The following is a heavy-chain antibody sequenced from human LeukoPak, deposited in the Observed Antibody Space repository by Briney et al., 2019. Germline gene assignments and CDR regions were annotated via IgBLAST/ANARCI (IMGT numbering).Heavy chain of an antibody. Sequence: ASETLSLTCTVSGGSISSYYWSWIRQPPGKGLEWIGYIYYSGSTNYNPSLKSRVTISVDTSKNQFSLKLSSVTAADTAVYYCARHADYGDYAWIDYWGQGTLVTVSS. V-gene: IGHV4-59*08. CDR2: IYYSGST. CDR1: GGSISSYY. J-gene: IGHJ4*02. CDR3: ARHADYGDYAWIDY. D-gene: IGHD4-17*01.